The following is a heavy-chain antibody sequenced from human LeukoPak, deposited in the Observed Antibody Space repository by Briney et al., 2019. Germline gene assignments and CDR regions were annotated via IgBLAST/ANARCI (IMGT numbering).Heavy chain of an antibody. J-gene: IGHJ4*02. V-gene: IGHV3-9*03. CDR1: GFTFDDCA. Sequence: GRSLRLSCAASGFTFDDCAMHWVRQVPGKGLEWVSGISWNSGKIGYADSVKGRFTISRDNAKNSLYLQMNSLRTEDMALYYCVRDISATVTSEVSYWGQGTLVTVSS. D-gene: IGHD4-17*01. CDR3: VRDISATVTSEVSY. CDR2: ISWNSGKI.